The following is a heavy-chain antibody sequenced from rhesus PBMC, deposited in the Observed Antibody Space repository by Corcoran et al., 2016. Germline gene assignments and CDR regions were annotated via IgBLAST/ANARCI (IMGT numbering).Heavy chain of an antibody. CDR1: GYSISSGYG. CDR2: IYGGSGST. V-gene: IGHV4-127*01. Sequence: QVQLQESGPGLVKPSETLSLTCAVSGYSISSGYGWGWIRQPPGKGLEWIGQIYGGSGSTYYNPSLKSLVTVSKDTSKTRFSLKLSSVTAAATAVYYCARVRIAAGLYFDYWGQGVLVTVSS. CDR3: ARVRIAAGLYFDY. J-gene: IGHJ4*01. D-gene: IGHD6-13*01.